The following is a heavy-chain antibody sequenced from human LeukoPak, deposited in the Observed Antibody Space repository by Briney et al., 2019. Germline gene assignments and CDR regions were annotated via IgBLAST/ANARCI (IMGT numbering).Heavy chain of an antibody. CDR1: GFTFTSYG. CDR3: ARGGMSTSMGAF. Sequence: ASVKVSCKASGFTFTSYGFTWVRQAPGQGLEWMGWISAYNGNTNYAQRLQGRVTTTTDSSTSTAYMELRSLRSDDTAVYYCARGGMSTSMGAFWGQGTLVTVSS. J-gene: IGHJ4*02. D-gene: IGHD1-26*01. V-gene: IGHV1-18*01. CDR2: ISAYNGNT.